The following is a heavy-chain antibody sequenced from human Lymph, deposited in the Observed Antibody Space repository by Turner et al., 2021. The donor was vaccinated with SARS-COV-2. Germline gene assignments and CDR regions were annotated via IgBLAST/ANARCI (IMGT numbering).Heavy chain of an antibody. CDR1: GGSISSGDYY. V-gene: IGHV4-30-4*01. D-gene: IGHD2-8*01. CDR2: IYYGGST. CDR3: ARVVVLRRAYFDY. J-gene: IGHJ4*02. Sequence: QVQLQESGPGLVKPSQTLCLTCTVSGGSISSGDYYWSWIRQPPGKGLEWIGYIYYGGSTYYNPALKGRVTISVDTSKNQFSQKLSSVTAADTAVYYCARVVVLRRAYFDYWGQGTLVTVSS.